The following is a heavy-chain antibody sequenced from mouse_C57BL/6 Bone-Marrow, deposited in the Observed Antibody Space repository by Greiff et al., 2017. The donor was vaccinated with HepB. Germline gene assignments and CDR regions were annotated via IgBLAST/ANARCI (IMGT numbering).Heavy chain of an antibody. CDR2: IHPNSGST. CDR1: GYTFTSYW. D-gene: IGHD2-4*01. V-gene: IGHV1-64*01. Sequence: QVQLQQPGAELVKPGASVKLSCKASGYTFTSYWMHWVKQRPGQGLEWIGMIHPNSGSTNYNEKFKSKATLTVDKSSSTAYMQLSSLTSEDSAVYDCTRSGIYDYALYYCGQGTTLPVSS. J-gene: IGHJ2*01. CDR3: TRSGIYDYALYY.